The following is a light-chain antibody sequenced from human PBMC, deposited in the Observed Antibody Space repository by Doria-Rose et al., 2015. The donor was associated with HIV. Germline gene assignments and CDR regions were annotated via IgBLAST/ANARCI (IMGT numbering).Light chain of an antibody. V-gene: IGKV3-11*01. CDR3: QQRSNWPPIFT. CDR2: DAS. CDR1: QSVSSN. J-gene: IGKJ3*01. Sequence: EIVLTQSPATPSLSPGERATLSCRASQSVSSNLAWYQQKPGQAPRLLIYDASNRATGIPARFSGSGSGTDFTLTISSLEPEDLAVYFCQQRSNWPPIFTFGPGTKMDI.